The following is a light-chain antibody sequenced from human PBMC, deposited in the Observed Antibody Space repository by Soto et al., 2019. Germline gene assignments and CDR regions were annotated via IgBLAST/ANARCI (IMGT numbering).Light chain of an antibody. V-gene: IGKV3-11*01. J-gene: IGKJ1*01. CDR3: QQRSNWPTP. CDR1: QSVSSY. Sequence: EIVLTQSPATLSLSPGERATLSCRASQSVSSYLAWYQQKPGQAPRLLIYDASNRAAGIPARFSGSGSGTDFTLTISSREPEDFAVYYCQQRSNWPTPFGQGTKVEI. CDR2: DAS.